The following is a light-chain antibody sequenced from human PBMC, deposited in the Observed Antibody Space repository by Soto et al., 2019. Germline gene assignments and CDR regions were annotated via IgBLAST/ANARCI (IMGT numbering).Light chain of an antibody. CDR3: QQLSSYPQT. V-gene: IGKV1-9*01. CDR2: AAS. J-gene: IGKJ1*01. CDR1: QGIRSY. Sequence: DIQLTQSPSFLSASVGDGVTITCRASQGIRSYLAWYQQKPGKAPKLLIYAASTLQSGVPSRFSGSGSGTEFSLTISSLQPEDCATYYCQQLSSYPQTFGQGTKVDIK.